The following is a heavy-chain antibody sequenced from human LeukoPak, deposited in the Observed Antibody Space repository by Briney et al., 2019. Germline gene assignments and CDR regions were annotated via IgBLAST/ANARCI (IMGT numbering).Heavy chain of an antibody. D-gene: IGHD4-23*01. V-gene: IGHV4-39*01. CDR1: SGSISSTSYY. J-gene: IGHJ4*02. CDR3: ARHNNYGANSMSFDS. Sequence: SETLSLTCTVSSGSISSTSYYWAWIRQPPGKGLEWIGSDYYSGTTYYNPSLKSRVTISVDTSKNQFSLKLSSVTAADTAVYYCARHNNYGANSMSFDSRGQGTLVTVSS. CDR2: DYYSGTT.